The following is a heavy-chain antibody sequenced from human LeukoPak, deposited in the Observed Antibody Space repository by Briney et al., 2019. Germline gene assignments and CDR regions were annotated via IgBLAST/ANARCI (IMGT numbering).Heavy chain of an antibody. CDR1: GFPFSSYA. CDR3: AKWGSGSYYKGSFDY. V-gene: IGHV3-23*01. Sequence: PGGPLRLSCAASGFPFSSYAMSWAPQAPGKGREWVSTISGSGESTYYADSVKGRFTISRDNSKNTLYLQMNSLRAEDTAVYYCAKWGSGSYYKGSFDYWGQGTLVTVSS. D-gene: IGHD3-10*01. CDR2: ISGSGEST. J-gene: IGHJ4*02.